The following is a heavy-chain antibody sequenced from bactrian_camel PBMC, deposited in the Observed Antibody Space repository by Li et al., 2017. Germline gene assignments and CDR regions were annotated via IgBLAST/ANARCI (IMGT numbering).Heavy chain of an antibody. Sequence: HVQLVESGGGSALAGGPVRLSCAASGYTFNTHSWFRQAPGQESEGVAAIFTGGGSTHYADSVKGRFTISKDNAKNTLYLQMNSLKPEDTAMYYCAAEGSVRPTPLLPQFSDAVCPYLPFGYWGQGTQVTVS. D-gene: IGHD6*01. J-gene: IGHJ6*01. CDR2: IFTGGGST. CDR1: GYTFNTHS. V-gene: IGHV3S1*01. CDR3: AAEGSVRPTPLLPQFSDAVCPYLPFGY.